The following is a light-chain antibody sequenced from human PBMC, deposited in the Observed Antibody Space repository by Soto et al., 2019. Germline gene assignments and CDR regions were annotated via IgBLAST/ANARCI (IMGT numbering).Light chain of an antibody. J-gene: IGLJ1*01. V-gene: IGLV2-14*01. CDR1: NSDVGGYNY. CDR2: EVS. Sequence: QSALTQPASVSGSPGQSITISCTGTNSDVGGYNYVSWYQQHPGKAPELMIYEVSHRPSGVSNRFSGSKSDNTASLTISGLKAEDGADYYCSSYTSISTLSVFGTGTKVTVL. CDR3: SSYTSISTLSV.